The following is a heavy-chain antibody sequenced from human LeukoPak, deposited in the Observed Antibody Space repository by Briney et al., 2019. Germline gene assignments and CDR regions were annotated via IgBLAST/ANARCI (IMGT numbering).Heavy chain of an antibody. CDR2: ISHSGST. Sequence: PSETLSLTCTVSGGSISSSNYYWGWIRQPPGKGLEWVGSISHSGSTYYNASLKSRVSISVDTSKNQFSLKLSSVTAADTAVYYCARDLGDYWSGFRSYFFDYWGQGILVTVSS. J-gene: IGHJ4*02. CDR3: ARDLGDYWSGFRSYFFDY. V-gene: IGHV4-39*07. CDR1: GGSISSSNYY. D-gene: IGHD3-3*01.